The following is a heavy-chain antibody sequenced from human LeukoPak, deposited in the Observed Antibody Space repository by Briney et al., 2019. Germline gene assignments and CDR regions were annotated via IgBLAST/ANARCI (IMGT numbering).Heavy chain of an antibody. D-gene: IGHD5-12*01. CDR2: VYYSGST. Sequence: SETLSLTCVVSGGSVSGYYWGWIRQPPGRGLEWIGYVYYSGSTNYNPSFKSRITISVDTSRNQFSLQLSSVTAADTAVYYCASSEATTTPPPYGMDVWGQGTTVTVSS. CDR1: GGSVSGYY. V-gene: IGHV4-59*02. CDR3: ASSEATTTPPPYGMDV. J-gene: IGHJ6*02.